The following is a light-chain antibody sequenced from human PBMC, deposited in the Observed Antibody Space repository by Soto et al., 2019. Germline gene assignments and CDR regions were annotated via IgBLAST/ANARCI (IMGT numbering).Light chain of an antibody. J-gene: IGKJ1*01. CDR3: QQYHTYWT. CDR2: DAS. V-gene: IGKV1-5*01. Sequence: DIQMTQSPSTLSASVGDRVTITCRASQSISTWLAWYQQKPGKAPNLLIYDASNLERGVPSRFSGSGSGTEFTLTINSLQPDDVATYYCQQYHTYWTFGQGTKVEIK. CDR1: QSISTW.